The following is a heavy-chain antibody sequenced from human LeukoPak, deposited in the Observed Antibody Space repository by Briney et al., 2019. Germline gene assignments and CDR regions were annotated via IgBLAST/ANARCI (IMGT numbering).Heavy chain of an antibody. Sequence: SVKVSCEASGGTFSTYAISWVRQAPGHRLEWMGGIIPLFGTANYAQKFQGRVTITTDESTSTAYMELSSLRSEDTAVYYCARDGCSSTSCYYNNWFDPWGQGTLVTVSS. V-gene: IGHV1-69*05. CDR2: IIPLFGTA. CDR3: ARDGCSSTSCYYNNWFDP. J-gene: IGHJ5*02. D-gene: IGHD2-2*01. CDR1: GGTFSTYA.